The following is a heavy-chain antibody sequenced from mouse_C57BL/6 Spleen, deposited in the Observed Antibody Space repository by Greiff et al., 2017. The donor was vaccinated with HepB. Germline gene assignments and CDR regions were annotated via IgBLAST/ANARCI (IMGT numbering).Heavy chain of an antibody. CDR1: GYTFTSSW. D-gene: IGHD1-1*01. J-gene: IGHJ4*01. CDR2: IDPNSGGT. V-gene: IGHV1-72*01. Sequence: QIQLQQPGAELVKPGASVKLSCKASGYTFTSSWMHWVKQRPGRGLEWIGRIDPNSGGTKYNEKFKSKATLTVDKPSRTAYMQLSSLTSEDSAVYYCAREDCYGSSPLAMDYWGQGTSVTVSS. CDR3: AREDCYGSSPLAMDY.